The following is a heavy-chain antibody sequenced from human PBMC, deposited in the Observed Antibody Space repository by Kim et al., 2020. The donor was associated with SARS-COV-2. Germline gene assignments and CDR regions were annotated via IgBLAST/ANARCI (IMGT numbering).Heavy chain of an antibody. D-gene: IGHD2-2*01. Sequence: DSVKGRFTISRDNSKNTLYLQMNSLRAEDTAVYYCAKDEERDIVVVPAARWGQGTLVTVSS. CDR3: AKDEERDIVVVPAAR. V-gene: IGHV3-23*01. J-gene: IGHJ4*02.